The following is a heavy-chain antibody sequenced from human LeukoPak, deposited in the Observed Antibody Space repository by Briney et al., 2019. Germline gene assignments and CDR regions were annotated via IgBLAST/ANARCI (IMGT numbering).Heavy chain of an antibody. CDR3: ARGRSIAARRGFYYYYYMDV. CDR1: GGTFSSYA. V-gene: IGHV1-69*13. D-gene: IGHD6-6*01. J-gene: IGHJ6*03. Sequence: SVKVSWKASGGTFSSYAISWVRQAPGQGLEWMGGIIPIFGTANYAQKFQGRVTITADESTSTAYMELSSLRSEDTAVYYCARGRSIAARRGFYYYYYMDVWGKGTTVTVSS. CDR2: IIPIFGTA.